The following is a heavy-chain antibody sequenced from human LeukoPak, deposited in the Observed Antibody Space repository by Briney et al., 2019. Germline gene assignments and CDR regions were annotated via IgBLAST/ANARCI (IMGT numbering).Heavy chain of an antibody. CDR1: GGTFSSYA. Sequence: SVKVSCKASGGTFSSYAISWVRQAPGQGLEWMGGITPIFGTANYAQKFQGRVTITADESTSTAYMELSSLRSEDTAVHYCARRNYDILTGYFYYYGMDVWGKGTTVTVSS. CDR3: ARRNYDILTGYFYYYGMDV. J-gene: IGHJ6*04. D-gene: IGHD3-9*01. V-gene: IGHV1-69*13. CDR2: ITPIFGTA.